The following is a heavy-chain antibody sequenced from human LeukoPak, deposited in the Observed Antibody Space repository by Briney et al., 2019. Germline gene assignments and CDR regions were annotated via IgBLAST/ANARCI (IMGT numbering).Heavy chain of an antibody. CDR2: VNWNGIST. CDR3: ARDLEVGSSCPQGY. CDR1: GFTLDDYG. Sequence: PGGSLRLSCAASGFTLDDYGTNWGRQAPGKGREWVSGVNWNGISTVYADSVKGRFTISRDNAKNCLYLQMNSLRAEDTALYYCARDLEVGSSCPQGYWGQGTLVTVSS. J-gene: IGHJ4*02. V-gene: IGHV3-20*04. D-gene: IGHD6-6*01.